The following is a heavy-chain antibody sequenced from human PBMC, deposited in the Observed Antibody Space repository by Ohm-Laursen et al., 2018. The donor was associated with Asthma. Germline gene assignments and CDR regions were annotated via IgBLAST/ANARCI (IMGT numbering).Heavy chain of an antibody. D-gene: IGHD6-13*01. Sequence: SETLSLTCAVYGGSFNSYYWSWIRQTPGKGLEWIGDIDPSGSTNYNPSLKSRVTISVDTSKNQFSLKLSSVTAADTAVYYCARGSYQQLVGPFDYWGQGTLVTVSS. V-gene: IGHV4-34*01. J-gene: IGHJ4*02. CDR1: GGSFNSYY. CDR2: IDPSGST. CDR3: ARGSYQQLVGPFDY.